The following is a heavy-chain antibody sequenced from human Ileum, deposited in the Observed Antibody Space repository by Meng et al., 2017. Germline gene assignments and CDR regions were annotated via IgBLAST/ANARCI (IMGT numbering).Heavy chain of an antibody. D-gene: IGHD2-15*01. CDR1: GASVDSGNYH. V-gene: IGHV4-30-4*01. CDR2: TYNSWNP. J-gene: IGHJ5*01. CDR3: NAYSSGGGGLGS. Sequence: QVQLQESGPGLVKPSQTLSLTCTVSGASVDSGNYHWSWVRQPPGKGLGCIGYTYNSWNPHHTPPQKGRFSMSVDPSKNQFSLTLKSGTAADTAVYSCNAYSSGGGGLGSWGQGTLVTVSS.